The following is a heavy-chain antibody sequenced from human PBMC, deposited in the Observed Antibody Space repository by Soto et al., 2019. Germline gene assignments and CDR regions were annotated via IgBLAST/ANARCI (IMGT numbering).Heavy chain of an antibody. V-gene: IGHV1-18*01. CDR3: ARDYYDSSGYSNWFDP. D-gene: IGHD3-22*01. J-gene: IGHJ5*02. CDR1: GYTFTSYG. Sequence: ASVTVSCKASGYTFTSYGIIWVRQANGQGLEWMGWISAYNGNTNYAQKLQGRVTMTTDTSTSTAYMELRSLRSDDTAVYYCARDYYDSSGYSNWFDPWGQGTLVPSPQ. CDR2: ISAYNGNT.